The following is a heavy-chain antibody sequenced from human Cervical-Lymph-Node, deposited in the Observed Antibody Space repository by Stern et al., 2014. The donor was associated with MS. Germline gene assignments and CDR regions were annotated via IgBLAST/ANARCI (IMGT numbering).Heavy chain of an antibody. Sequence: VQLVESGAEVKKPGSSVKVSCKASGGTFSSYAISWVRQAPGQGLEWMGGIIPIFGTANYAQKFQGRVTITADESTSTAYMELSRLRSEDTAVYYCARGGYSYGYEGYFDYWGQGTLVTVSS. CDR3: ARGGYSYGYEGYFDY. CDR1: GGTFSSYA. J-gene: IGHJ4*02. CDR2: IIPIFGTA. D-gene: IGHD5-18*01. V-gene: IGHV1-69*01.